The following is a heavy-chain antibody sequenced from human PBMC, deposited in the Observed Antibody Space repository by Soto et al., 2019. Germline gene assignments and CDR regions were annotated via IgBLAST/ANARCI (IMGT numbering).Heavy chain of an antibody. J-gene: IGHJ4*02. D-gene: IGHD3-9*01. Sequence: QVQLVESGGGVVQPGRSLRLSCAASGFTFSSYGMHWVRQAPGKGLEWVAVIWYDGSNKYYADSVKGRFTISRDNSKNTLYLQMNSLRAEDTAVYYCARVGRNFDWLLGGVLAYWGQGTLVTVSS. CDR2: IWYDGSNK. CDR1: GFTFSSYG. V-gene: IGHV3-33*01. CDR3: ARVGRNFDWLLGGVLAY.